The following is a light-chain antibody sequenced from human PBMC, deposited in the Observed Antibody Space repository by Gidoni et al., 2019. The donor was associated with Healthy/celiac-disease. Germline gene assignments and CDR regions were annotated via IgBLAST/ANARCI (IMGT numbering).Light chain of an antibody. CDR3: QQRSNWPLA. Sequence: ESVLTQSPATLSLSPGERATLSCRASQSVSSYLAWYQQKPGQAPRLLIYDASNRATCIPARFSGSGSGTDFTLTISSLEPEDFAVYYCQQRSNWPLAFGQGTKLEIK. V-gene: IGKV3-11*01. CDR2: DAS. J-gene: IGKJ2*01. CDR1: QSVSSY.